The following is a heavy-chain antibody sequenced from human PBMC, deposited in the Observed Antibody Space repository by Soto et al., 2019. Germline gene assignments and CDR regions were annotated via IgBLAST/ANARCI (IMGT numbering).Heavy chain of an antibody. CDR3: ARADVGDGSYPLVRYYYYYMDV. CDR2: ISAYNGNT. Sequence: ASVKVSCKASGYTFTSYGISWVRQAPGQGLEWMGWISAYNGNTNYAQKLQGRVTMTTDTSTSTAYMEVRSLRSDDTAVYYCARADVGDGSYPLVRYYYYYMDVWGKGTTVTVSS. V-gene: IGHV1-18*01. J-gene: IGHJ6*03. CDR1: GYTFTSYG. D-gene: IGHD3-10*01.